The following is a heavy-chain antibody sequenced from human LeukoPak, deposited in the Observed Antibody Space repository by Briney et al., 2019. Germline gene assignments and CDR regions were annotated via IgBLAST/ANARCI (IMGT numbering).Heavy chain of an antibody. CDR2: INPSGGST. D-gene: IGHD6-13*01. CDR3: ARGFAPPLGSWYAGIDY. V-gene: IGHV1-46*01. CDR1: GYTFTSYY. Sequence: ASVKVSCKASGYTFTSYYMHWVRQAPGQRLEWMGIINPSGGSTSYAQKFQGRVTMTRDMSTSTVYMELSSLRSEDTAVYYCARGFAPPLGSWYAGIDYWGQGTLVTVSS. J-gene: IGHJ4*02.